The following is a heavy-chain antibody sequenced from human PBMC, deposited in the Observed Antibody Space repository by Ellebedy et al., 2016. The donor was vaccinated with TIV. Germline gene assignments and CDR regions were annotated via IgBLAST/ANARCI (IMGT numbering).Heavy chain of an antibody. CDR1: GYNFGNYW. CDR3: ARTYSSSSVGLDV. J-gene: IGHJ6*02. V-gene: IGHV5-51*01. CDR2: VYPDGSDT. Sequence: GESLKISCRGSGYNFGNYWIGWVRQVPGTGLEWVGVVYPDGSDTRYSPSFQGQVTISADKSISTAYLQWSSLKASDTAMYYCARTYSSSSVGLDVWGQGTTVTVSS. D-gene: IGHD6-6*01.